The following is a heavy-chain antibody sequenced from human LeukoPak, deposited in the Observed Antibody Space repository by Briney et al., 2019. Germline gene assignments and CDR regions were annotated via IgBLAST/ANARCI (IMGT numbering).Heavy chain of an antibody. Sequence: SETLTLTCAVRGGSFNGYYWTWIRQPPGKGLEWIGEINHRGMTNYSPSLKSRVTISVDTSKKHLYLKLTPATVADTAVYYCARGQDGDLEERVRPNLDWWGEGTLVTVSS. J-gene: IGHJ4*02. CDR2: INHRGMT. V-gene: IGHV4-34*01. CDR3: ARGQDGDLEERVRPNLDW. D-gene: IGHD6-6*01. CDR1: GGSFNGYY.